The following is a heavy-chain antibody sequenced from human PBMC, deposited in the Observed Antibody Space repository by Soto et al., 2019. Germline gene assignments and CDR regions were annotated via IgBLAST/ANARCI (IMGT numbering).Heavy chain of an antibody. Sequence: PGESLKICCTRSGYSFTIYCIGLVHQMPGKGLEWMGIIYPGDSDTRYSPSFQSQVTISADKSISTAYLQWSSLKASDTAMYYCARHVSIAARQGYYYYGMDVWGQGTTVTVSS. CDR3: ARHVSIAARQGYYYYGMDV. D-gene: IGHD6-6*01. CDR2: IYPGDSDT. CDR1: GYSFTIYC. V-gene: IGHV5-51*07. J-gene: IGHJ6*02.